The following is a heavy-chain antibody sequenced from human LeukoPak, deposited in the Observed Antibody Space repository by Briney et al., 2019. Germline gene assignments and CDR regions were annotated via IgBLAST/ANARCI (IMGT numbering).Heavy chain of an antibody. J-gene: IGHJ4*02. Sequence: ETLSLTCTVSGGSTDSYYWSWIRQPPGKGLEWVGRIISKTDGGTTDYAAPVKVRFTISRDDSKNTLYLQMNSLKTEDTAVYYCTTDLGEYWGQGTLVTVSS. CDR2: IISKTDGGTT. D-gene: IGHD3-16*01. CDR3: TTDLGEY. CDR1: GGSTDSYY. V-gene: IGHV3-15*01.